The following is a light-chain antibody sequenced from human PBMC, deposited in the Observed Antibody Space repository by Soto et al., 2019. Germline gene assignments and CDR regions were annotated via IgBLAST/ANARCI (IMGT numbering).Light chain of an antibody. J-gene: IGKJ5*01. CDR3: QQYGTSEII. CDR2: DTS. Sequence: VLTQSPCTLSLSPGERATLSCRASQSLTNSFIAWYQQKPGQAPRLLIYDTSNRARGIPDRFSGSGSGTDFTFTITRLEPEDFAVFYCQQYGTSEIIFGQGTRLEIK. V-gene: IGKV3-20*01. CDR1: QSLTNSF.